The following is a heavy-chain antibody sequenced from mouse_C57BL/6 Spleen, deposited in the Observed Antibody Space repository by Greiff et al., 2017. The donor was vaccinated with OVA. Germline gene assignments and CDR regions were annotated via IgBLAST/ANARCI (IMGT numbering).Heavy chain of an antibody. CDR1: GYAFSSSW. CDR2: IYPGDGDT. V-gene: IGHV1-82*01. CDR3: ARSGTTVNWYFDV. Sequence: QVQLKESGPELVKPGASVKISCKASGYAFSSSWMNWVKQRPGKGLEWIGRIYPGDGDTNYNGKFKGKATLTADKSSSTAYMQLSSLTSEDSAVYFGARSGTTVNWYFDVWGTGTTVTVSS. J-gene: IGHJ1*03. D-gene: IGHD1-1*01.